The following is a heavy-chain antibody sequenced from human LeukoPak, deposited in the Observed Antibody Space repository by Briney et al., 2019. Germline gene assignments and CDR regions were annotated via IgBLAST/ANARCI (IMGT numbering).Heavy chain of an antibody. CDR3: ARGWFDP. Sequence: KSSQTLSLTCTVSGGSISSGDYYWSWIRQPAGKGLEWIGRIYTSGSTNYNPSLKSRVTMSVDTSKNQFSLKLSSVTAADTAVYYCARGWFDPWGQGTLVTVSS. CDR2: IYTSGST. J-gene: IGHJ5*02. CDR1: GGSISSGDYY. V-gene: IGHV4-61*02.